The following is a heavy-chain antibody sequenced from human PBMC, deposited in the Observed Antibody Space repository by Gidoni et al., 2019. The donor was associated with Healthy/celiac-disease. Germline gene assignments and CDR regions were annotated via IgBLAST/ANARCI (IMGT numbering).Heavy chain of an antibody. CDR3: AKARVDSGGSCYADY. D-gene: IGHD2-15*01. Sequence: QVQLVESGGGVVQPGRSLRLSCAASGFPFSSDGMHWVRQAPGKGLEWVAVISYDGSNKYYADSVKGRFTISRDNSKNTLYLQMNSLRAEDTAVYYCAKARVDSGGSCYADYWGQGTLVTVSS. CDR1: GFPFSSDG. CDR2: ISYDGSNK. J-gene: IGHJ4*02. V-gene: IGHV3-30*18.